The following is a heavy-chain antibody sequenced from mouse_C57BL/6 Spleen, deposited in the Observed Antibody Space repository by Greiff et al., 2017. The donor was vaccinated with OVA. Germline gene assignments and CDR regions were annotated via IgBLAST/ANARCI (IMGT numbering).Heavy chain of an antibody. CDR2: ISNGGGST. D-gene: IGHD6-1*01. J-gene: IGHJ2*01. CDR3: ARHANPGYFDY. CDR1: GFTFSDYY. Sequence: EVKLMESGGGLVQPGGSLKLSCAASGFTFSDYYMYWVRQTPEKRLEWVAYISNGGGSTYYPDTVKGRFTISRDNAKNTLYLQMSRLKSEDTAMYCCARHANPGYFDYWGQGTTLTVSS. V-gene: IGHV5-12*01.